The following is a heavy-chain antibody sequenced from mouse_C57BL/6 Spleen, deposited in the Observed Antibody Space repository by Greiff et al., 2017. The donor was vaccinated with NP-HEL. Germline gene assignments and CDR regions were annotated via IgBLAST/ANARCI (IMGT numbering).Heavy chain of an antibody. J-gene: IGHJ4*01. V-gene: IGHV10-1*01. CDR1: GFSFNTYA. CDR2: IRSKSNNYAT. Sequence: EADGGLVQPKGSLKLSCAASGFSFNTYAMNWVRQAPGKGLEWVARIRSKSNNYATYYADSVKDRFTISRDDSESMLYLQMNNLKTEDTAMYYCVRLYGYDVYYYAMDYWGQGTSVTVSS. D-gene: IGHD2-2*01. CDR3: VRLYGYDVYYYAMDY.